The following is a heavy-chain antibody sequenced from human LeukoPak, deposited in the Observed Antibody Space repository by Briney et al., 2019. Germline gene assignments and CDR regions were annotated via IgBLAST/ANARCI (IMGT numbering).Heavy chain of an antibody. CDR1: GFTFRNYA. V-gene: IGHV3-64*01. CDR3: ARDHYGDFDY. D-gene: IGHD4-17*01. J-gene: IGHJ4*02. Sequence: PGGSLRLSCAASGFTFRNYAMHWVRQAPGQGLEYVSAISSSGGSTYYANSVKGRFTISRDNSKNTLYLQMGSLRTEDMAVYYCARDHYGDFDYWGQGTLVTVSS. CDR2: ISSSGGST.